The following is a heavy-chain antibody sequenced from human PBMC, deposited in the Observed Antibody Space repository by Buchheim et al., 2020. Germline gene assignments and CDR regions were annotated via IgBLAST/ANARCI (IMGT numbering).Heavy chain of an antibody. V-gene: IGHV3-33*01. CDR2: IWYDGSNK. CDR3: ARAAAEYYGSGSYYTYYYYYGMDV. CDR1: GFTFSSYG. Sequence: QVQLVESGGGVVQPGRSLRLSCAASGFTFSSYGMHWVRQAPGKGLEWVAVIWYDGSNKYYADSVKGRSTISRDNSKNTLYLQMNSLRAEDTAVYYCARAAAEYYGSGSYYTYYYYYGMDVWGQGTT. D-gene: IGHD3-10*01. J-gene: IGHJ6*02.